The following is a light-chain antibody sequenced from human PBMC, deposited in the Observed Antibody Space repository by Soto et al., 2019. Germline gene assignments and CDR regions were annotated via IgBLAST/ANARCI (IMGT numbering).Light chain of an antibody. CDR3: QSFDSSLSGYV. Sequence: QSVLKQPPSGSGAPGQRVTISCTGSSSNIGAGYDVHWYQQLPGTAPKLLIYGNSNRPSGVPDRFSGSKSGTSASLAITGLQAEGEADYYCQSFDSSLSGYVFGTGTKVTVL. J-gene: IGLJ1*01. CDR2: GNS. CDR1: SSNIGAGYD. V-gene: IGLV1-40*01.